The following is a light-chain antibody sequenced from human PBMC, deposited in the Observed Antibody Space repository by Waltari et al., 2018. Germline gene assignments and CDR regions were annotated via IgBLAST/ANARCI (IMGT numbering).Light chain of an antibody. Sequence: QSVLTQPPSVSGAPGQRVTISCTGGISNIGANFDVHWYQQLPGLAPRLLIYHNDNRPSGVPDRFSGPKSDTSASLAIIGLQAEDEADYYCQSFDRSLTSWVFGGGTKLTVL. J-gene: IGLJ3*02. CDR2: HND. CDR3: QSFDRSLTSWV. CDR1: ISNIGANFD. V-gene: IGLV1-40*01.